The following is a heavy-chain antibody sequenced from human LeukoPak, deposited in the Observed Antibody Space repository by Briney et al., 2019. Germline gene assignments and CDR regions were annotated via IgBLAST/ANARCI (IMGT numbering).Heavy chain of an antibody. CDR3: AREAFLAAASYYFDY. Sequence: ASVKVSCKVSGYTLTELSMHWVRQAPGQGLEWMGIINPSGGSTSYAQKFQGRVTMARDTSTSTVYMELSSLRSEDTAVYYCAREAFLAAASYYFDYWGQGTLVTVSS. CDR1: GYTLTELS. V-gene: IGHV1-46*01. J-gene: IGHJ4*02. D-gene: IGHD6-13*01. CDR2: INPSGGST.